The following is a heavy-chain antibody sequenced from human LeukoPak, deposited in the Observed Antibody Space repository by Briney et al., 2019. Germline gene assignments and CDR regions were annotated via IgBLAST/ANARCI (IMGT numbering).Heavy chain of an antibody. D-gene: IGHD6-19*01. V-gene: IGHV4-34*01. CDR3: ARGRLADY. J-gene: IGHJ4*02. CDR1: GGSFSGYY. CDR2: INHSGST. Sequence: SETLSLTCAVYGGSFSGYYWSWIRQPPGKGLEWIGEINHSGSTNYNPSLKSRVTIPVYTSKNQFPLNLSSVTAADTAVYYCARGRLADYWGQGTLVTVSS.